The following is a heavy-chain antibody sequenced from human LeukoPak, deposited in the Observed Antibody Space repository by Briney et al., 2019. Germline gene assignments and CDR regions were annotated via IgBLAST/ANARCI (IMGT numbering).Heavy chain of an antibody. CDR1: GGSISSYY. CDR2: IYYTGST. Sequence: PSETLSLTCTVSGGSISSYYWGWIRQPPGKGLEWIGSIYYTGSTHYNPSLKSRVTISVDTSKNQFSLKLSSVTAADTAVYYCARRPGEYGGNDFDYWGQGTLDTVSS. J-gene: IGHJ4*02. CDR3: ARRPGEYGGNDFDY. D-gene: IGHD4/OR15-4a*01. V-gene: IGHV4-39*01.